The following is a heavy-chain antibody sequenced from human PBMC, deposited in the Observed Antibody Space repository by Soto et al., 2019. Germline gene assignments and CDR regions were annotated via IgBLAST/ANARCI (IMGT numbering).Heavy chain of an antibody. CDR2: TYYRSKWYN. CDR3: ARVKRSSFWDLFFDY. Sequence: SQTLSLTCAISGDSVSSNNAAWNWIRQSPSRGLEWLGRTYYRSKWYNHYAVSVKSRITVNPDTSKNQFSLKLSSVTAADTAVYYCARVKRSSFWDLFFDYWGQGTLVTVS. J-gene: IGHJ4*02. D-gene: IGHD6-6*01. CDR1: GDSVSSNNAA. V-gene: IGHV6-1*01.